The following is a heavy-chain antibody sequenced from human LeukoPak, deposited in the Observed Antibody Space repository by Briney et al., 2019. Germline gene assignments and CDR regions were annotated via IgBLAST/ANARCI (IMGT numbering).Heavy chain of an antibody. D-gene: IGHD1/OR15-1a*01. V-gene: IGHV3-9*01. CDR2: RSWNSGTI. Sequence: PGRSLRLSCGASGFTCSDHAMHWARQVPGKGLEGGGGRSWNSGTIAYGESVKGRATISRENARNSLYLEVNSLRVEDTAVYYCAKDLAVGTSPRVYAFDVWGQGSLVTVSS. CDR3: AKDLAVGTSPRVYAFDV. J-gene: IGHJ3*01. CDR1: GFTCSDHA.